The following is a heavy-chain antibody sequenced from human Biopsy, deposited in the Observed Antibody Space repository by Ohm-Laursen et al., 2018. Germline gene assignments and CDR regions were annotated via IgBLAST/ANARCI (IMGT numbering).Heavy chain of an antibody. D-gene: IGHD4/OR15-4a*01. CDR2: IRNT. CDR1: GDSISSSTYY. CDR3: AQTRNDYGGFYFDY. J-gene: IGHJ4*02. V-gene: IGHV4-39*01. Sequence: SDALSLTWPVSGDSISSSTYYWGWIRQPPGKGLEWIGTIRNTYFRTSLKSRVTMSVDTSKNQFSLKLSSVTAADTGVYYCAQTRNDYGGFYFDYWGRGTLVTVSS.